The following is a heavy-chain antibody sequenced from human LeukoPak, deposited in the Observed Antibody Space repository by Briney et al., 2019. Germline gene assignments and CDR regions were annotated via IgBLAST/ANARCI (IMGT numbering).Heavy chain of an antibody. CDR3: ARGLRLGELSLSYFDY. Sequence: SETLSLTCAVSGGSISSSNWWSWVRQPPGKGLEWIGEINHSGSTNYNPSLKSRVTISVDTSKNQFSLKLSSVTAADTAVYYCARGLRLGELSLSYFDYWGQGTLVTVSS. CDR1: GGSISSSNW. V-gene: IGHV4-4*02. J-gene: IGHJ4*02. CDR2: INHSGST. D-gene: IGHD3-16*02.